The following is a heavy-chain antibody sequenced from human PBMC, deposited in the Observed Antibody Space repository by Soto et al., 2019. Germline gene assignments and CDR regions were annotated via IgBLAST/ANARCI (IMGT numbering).Heavy chain of an antibody. CDR2: MSAYNGNT. CDR1: GYTFTRYG. Sequence: QVQLVRSGAEVKKPGASVKVSCKASGYTFTRYGISWVRQDPGQEREWMGWMSAYNGNTEYAQKLQGRVTMPTDTSTSTAYLELRSLRSDDTAVYYCARDAVVSSGYYHYYYYGMDVWGQGTTVTGSS. D-gene: IGHD3-22*01. CDR3: ARDAVVSSGYYHYYYYGMDV. J-gene: IGHJ6*02. V-gene: IGHV1-18*01.